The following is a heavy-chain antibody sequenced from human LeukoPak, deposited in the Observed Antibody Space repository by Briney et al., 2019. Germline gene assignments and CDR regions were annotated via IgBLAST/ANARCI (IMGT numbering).Heavy chain of an antibody. J-gene: IGHJ6*04. CDR3: ARGGGYCSSTSCRHYYYGMDV. CDR2: IYYSGST. Sequence: SQTLSLTCTVSGGSVSSGGYYWSWIRQHPGKGLEWIGYIYYSGSTYYNPSLKSRVTISVDTSKNQFSLKLSSVTAADTAVYYCARGGGYCSSTSCRHYYYGMDVWGKGTTVTVSP. CDR1: GGSVSSGGYY. D-gene: IGHD2-2*01. V-gene: IGHV4-31*03.